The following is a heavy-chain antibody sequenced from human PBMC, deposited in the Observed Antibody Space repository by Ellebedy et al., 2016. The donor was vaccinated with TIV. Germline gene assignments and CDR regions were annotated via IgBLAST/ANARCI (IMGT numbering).Heavy chain of an antibody. Sequence: MPSETLSLTCTVSGGYISGDHWSWIRQPPGKGLEWIGYITYDGRTNYNPSLKSRLTISLDTSKNQFSLKLTSVTAADPAIYFCARDRRELELRGLDPWGQGTLVSVSS. D-gene: IGHD1-7*01. CDR1: GGYISGDH. V-gene: IGHV4-59*01. CDR3: ARDRRELELRGLDP. J-gene: IGHJ5*02. CDR2: ITYDGRT.